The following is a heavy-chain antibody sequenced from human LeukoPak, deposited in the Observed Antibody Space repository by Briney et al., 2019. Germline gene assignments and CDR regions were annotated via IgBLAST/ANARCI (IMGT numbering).Heavy chain of an antibody. J-gene: IGHJ3*02. CDR3: GRETSGFVQNYNERASAFDI. V-gene: IGHV1-2*02. CDR1: GYTFTGYY. D-gene: IGHD3-22*01. Sequence: ASVKVSCKASGYTFTGYYMHWVRQAPGQGLEWMGWINPNSGGTNYAQKFQSRVTMTRDTAISTAYMGLSRPRSDDTADYCCGRETSGFVQNYNERASAFDIWGQGTMVTVSS. CDR2: INPNSGGT.